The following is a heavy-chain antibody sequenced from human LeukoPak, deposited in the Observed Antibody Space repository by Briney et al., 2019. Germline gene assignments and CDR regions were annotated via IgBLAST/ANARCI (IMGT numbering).Heavy chain of an antibody. V-gene: IGHV1-2*02. CDR2: INPNSGGT. D-gene: IGHD3-22*01. J-gene: IGHJ4*02. Sequence: ASVKVSCKASGCTFTGYYMHWVRQAPGQGLEWMGWINPNSGGTNYAQKFQGRVTMTRDTSISTAYMELSRLRSDDTAVYYCARVDSSGYYAIDYWGQGTLVTVSS. CDR3: ARVDSSGYYAIDY. CDR1: GCTFTGYY.